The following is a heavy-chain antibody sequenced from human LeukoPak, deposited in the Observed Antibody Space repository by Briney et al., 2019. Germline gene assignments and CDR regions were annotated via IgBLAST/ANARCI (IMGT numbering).Heavy chain of an antibody. Sequence: GGSLRLSCAASGFTFDDYGMSWVRQAPGKGLEWVSGINWNGGSTGYVDSVKGRFTISRDNAKNSLYLQMNSLRAEDTALYYCARVTKQQYYYYMDVWGKGTTVTVSS. J-gene: IGHJ6*03. D-gene: IGHD6-13*01. CDR1: GFTFDDYG. CDR3: ARVTKQQYYYYMDV. V-gene: IGHV3-20*04. CDR2: INWNGGST.